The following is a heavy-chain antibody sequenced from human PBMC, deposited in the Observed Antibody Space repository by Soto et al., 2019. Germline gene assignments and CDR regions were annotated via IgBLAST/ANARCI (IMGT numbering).Heavy chain of an antibody. J-gene: IGHJ4*02. D-gene: IGHD6-19*01. V-gene: IGHV2-70*01. CDR2: IDWDDVK. Sequence: ESGPTLVNPTQTLTLTCTFSGFSLSTSGMCVSWIRQPPGKALEWLALIDWDDVKYYTTSLKTRLTISKDTSKNQVVLTMTNMDPVDTATYYCARIRNTRGSGRYYFDYLGQGTLVTGSS. CDR1: GFSLSTSGMC. CDR3: ARIRNTRGSGRYYFDY.